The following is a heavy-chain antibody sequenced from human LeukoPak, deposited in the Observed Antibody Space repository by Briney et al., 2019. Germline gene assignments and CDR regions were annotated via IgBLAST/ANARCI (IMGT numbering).Heavy chain of an antibody. CDR3: ARVIGTFSLVY. CDR2: ISSSSSTI. Sequence: PGGSLRLSCAASGFTFSSYSMNWVRQAPGKGLEWVSSISSSSSTIYYADSVKGRFTISRDNAKNSLYLQMNSLRAEDTAVYYCARVIGTFSLVYWGQGTLVTVSS. D-gene: IGHD1-14*01. J-gene: IGHJ4*02. V-gene: IGHV3-48*04. CDR1: GFTFSSYS.